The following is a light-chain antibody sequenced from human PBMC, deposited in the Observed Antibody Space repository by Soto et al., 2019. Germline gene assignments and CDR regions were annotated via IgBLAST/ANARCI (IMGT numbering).Light chain of an antibody. Sequence: IQMTQSASTLTASVGDRVTITCRASQSISDWLAWYQQKPGKAPKLLIYKASSLESGVPSRFSGSGSGTDFTLTISSLQPDDFATYYCQQYNSYSRTFGQGTKVEV. CDR1: QSISDW. V-gene: IGKV1-5*03. CDR3: QQYNSYSRT. CDR2: KAS. J-gene: IGKJ1*01.